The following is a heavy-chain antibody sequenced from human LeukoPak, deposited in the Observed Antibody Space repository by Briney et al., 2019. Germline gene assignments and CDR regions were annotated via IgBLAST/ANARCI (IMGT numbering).Heavy chain of an antibody. Sequence: GGSLRLSCAASGFTFSGYSMNWVRQAPGKGLEWVSYISSRGDTIYYADSVKGRFTISRDNAKNSLYLQMSSLSAEDTAVYYCATSAMVKIALDYWGQGTLVTVSS. D-gene: IGHD5-18*01. J-gene: IGHJ4*02. V-gene: IGHV3-48*04. CDR3: ATSAMVKIALDY. CDR2: ISSRGDTI. CDR1: GFTFSGYS.